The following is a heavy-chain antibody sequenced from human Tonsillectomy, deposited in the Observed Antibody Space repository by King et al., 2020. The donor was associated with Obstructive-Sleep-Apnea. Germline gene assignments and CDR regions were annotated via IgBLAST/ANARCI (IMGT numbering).Heavy chain of an antibody. CDR2: LQNDGSKQ. D-gene: IGHD3-16*01. V-gene: IGHV3-30*02. CDR1: GFTFSSYG. J-gene: IGHJ6*02. Sequence: VQLVESGGRVVQPGGSLRLSCAASGFTFSSYGLHWVRQAPGKGRVGLTFLQNDGSKQYYTEFVKGRFTISSDNSKNTLFLQMNSLTPEDTAVYYCARSGNQGGAVVYGMDVWGLGTTVTVSS. CDR3: ARSGNQGGAVVYGMDV.